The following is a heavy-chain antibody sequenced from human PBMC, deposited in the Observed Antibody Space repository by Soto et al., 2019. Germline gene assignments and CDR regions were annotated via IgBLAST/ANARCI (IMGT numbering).Heavy chain of an antibody. CDR3: ARHIAPAGYYYYYYGMDV. Sequence: SVKVSCKASGCTFTSYAISWVRQAPGQGLEWMGWIIPFFGTANYAQKFQGRVTITTDESTSTAYMELRSLRSEDTAVYYCARHIAPAGYYYYYYGMDVWGQGTTVTVSS. CDR2: IIPFFGTA. D-gene: IGHD6-13*01. J-gene: IGHJ6*02. CDR1: GCTFTSYA. V-gene: IGHV1-69*05.